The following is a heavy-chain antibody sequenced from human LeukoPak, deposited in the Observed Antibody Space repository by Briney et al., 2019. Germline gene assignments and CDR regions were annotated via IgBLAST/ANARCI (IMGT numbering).Heavy chain of an antibody. CDR1: GYTFTDYS. J-gene: IGHJ4*02. CDR3: AGFSGSSRSFDY. CDR2: INPSGGST. V-gene: IGHV1-46*01. Sequence: APVKVSCKASGYTFTDYSMHWVRQAPGQGLEWMGIINPSGGSTNYAQKFQGRVAMTRDTSTSTVYMELSSLRSEDTAMYYCAGFSGSSRSFDYWGQGTLVTVSS. D-gene: IGHD3-10*01.